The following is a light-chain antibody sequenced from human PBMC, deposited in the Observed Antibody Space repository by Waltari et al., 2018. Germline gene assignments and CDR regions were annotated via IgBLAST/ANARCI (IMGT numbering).Light chain of an antibody. CDR3: QQYNLYPLT. J-gene: IGKJ4*01. CDR2: KTS. Sequence: DIQMTQSPSTLSASVGDRVTITCRASQSSSEWLAWYQQKPGKAPKLLIYKTSNLQSGVPSRCSGSGSGTEFTLTISSLQPDDFATYYCQQYNLYPLTFGGGTKVEIK. CDR1: QSSSEW. V-gene: IGKV1-5*03.